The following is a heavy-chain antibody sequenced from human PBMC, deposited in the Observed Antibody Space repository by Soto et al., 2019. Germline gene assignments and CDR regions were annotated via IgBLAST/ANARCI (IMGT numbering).Heavy chain of an antibody. V-gene: IGHV3-48*03. Sequence: EVQLVESGGDLVQPGGSLRLSCVASGFTFSSYEMNWIRQAPGKGLEWVSYISSSGTTIKYADSVKGRFTISRDNAKNSLFLQMNSLRAEDTAIYFCAKGSIEYSASVDNWGQGTLVVVSS. D-gene: IGHD5-12*01. CDR2: ISSSGTTI. J-gene: IGHJ4*02. CDR3: AKGSIEYSASVDN. CDR1: GFTFSSYE.